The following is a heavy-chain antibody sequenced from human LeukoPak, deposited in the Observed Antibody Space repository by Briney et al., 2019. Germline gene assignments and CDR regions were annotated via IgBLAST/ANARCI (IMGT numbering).Heavy chain of an antibody. V-gene: IGHV3-7*01. CDR2: IKQDGSEK. CDR3: ARGAWTFDY. CDR1: GFTFSSYW. Sequence: GGSLRLSCVASGFTFSSYWMSRVRQAPGKGLEWVANIKQDGSEKYYVDSVKGRFTISRDNAKNSLYLQMNNLRAEDTAVYYCARGAWTFDYWGQGTLVSVSS. J-gene: IGHJ4*02. D-gene: IGHD3/OR15-3a*01.